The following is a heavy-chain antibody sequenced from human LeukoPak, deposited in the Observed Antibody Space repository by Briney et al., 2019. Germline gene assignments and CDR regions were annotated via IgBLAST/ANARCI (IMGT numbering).Heavy chain of an antibody. D-gene: IGHD2-21*02. J-gene: IGHJ4*02. Sequence: GGSLRLSCAASGFTFSSYAMSWVRQAPGEGLEWVAFIRYDGSNKYYADSVKGRFTISRDNSKNTLYLQMNSLRAEDTAVYYCAKWGSSWYLRVTAIPFDYWGQGTLVTVSS. CDR2: IRYDGSNK. V-gene: IGHV3-30*02. CDR1: GFTFSSYA. CDR3: AKWGSSWYLRVTAIPFDY.